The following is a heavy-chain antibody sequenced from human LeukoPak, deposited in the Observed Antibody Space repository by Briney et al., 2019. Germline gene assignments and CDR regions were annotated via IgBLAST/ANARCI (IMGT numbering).Heavy chain of an antibody. J-gene: IGHJ4*02. CDR2: INPSGGST. V-gene: IGHV1-46*01. CDR1: GYTFTSYY. Sequence: ASVKVSCKASGYTFTSYYMHWVRQAPGQGLEWMGIINPSGGSTSYAQKFQGRVTMTRDTPTSTVHMELSSLRSEDTAVYYCARDRSVRYPGSSFDYWGQGTLVTVSS. D-gene: IGHD3-9*01. CDR3: ARDRSVRYPGSSFDY.